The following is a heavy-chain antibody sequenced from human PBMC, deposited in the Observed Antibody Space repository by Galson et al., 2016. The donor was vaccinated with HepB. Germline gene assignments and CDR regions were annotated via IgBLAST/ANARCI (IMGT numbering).Heavy chain of an antibody. D-gene: IGHD5-24*01. CDR2: LTGSGLNT. J-gene: IGHJ4*02. V-gene: IGHV3-23*01. CDR1: GFTFTSYT. CDR3: AKMREMATAKRAFDS. Sequence: SLRLSCAASGFTFTSYTMSWVRQAPGKGLECVATLTGSGLNTYYPESVRGRFTVSREISTSTLYLYSSGLRAEDTAIYYCAKMREMATAKRAFDSWGQGTLVTVSS.